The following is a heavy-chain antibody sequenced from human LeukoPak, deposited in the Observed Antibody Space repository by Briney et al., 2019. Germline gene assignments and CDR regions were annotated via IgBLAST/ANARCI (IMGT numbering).Heavy chain of an antibody. Sequence: PGRSLRLSCAASGITFDDYAMHWVRHAPGKGLEWVSGISWNSGSIVYADSVKGRFTISRDNAKNSLYLQMNSLRAEDTALYYCAKATDSSGYYPASAFDYWGQGTLVTVSS. J-gene: IGHJ4*02. CDR3: AKATDSSGYYPASAFDY. V-gene: IGHV3-9*01. D-gene: IGHD3-22*01. CDR1: GITFDDYA. CDR2: ISWNSGSI.